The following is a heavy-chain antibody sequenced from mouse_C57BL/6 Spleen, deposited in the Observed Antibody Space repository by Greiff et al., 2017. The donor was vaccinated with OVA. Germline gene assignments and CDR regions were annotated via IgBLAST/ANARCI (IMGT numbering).Heavy chain of an antibody. Sequence: ESGPGLVKPSQSLSLTCSVTGYSITSGYYWNWIRQFPGNKLEWMGYISYDGSNNYNPSLKNRISITRDTSKNQFFLKLNSVTTEDTATYYCARRGIYDGYYAFAYWGQGTLVTVSA. CDR3: ARRGIYDGYYAFAY. CDR1: GYSITSGYY. J-gene: IGHJ3*01. CDR2: ISYDGSN. V-gene: IGHV3-6*01. D-gene: IGHD2-3*01.